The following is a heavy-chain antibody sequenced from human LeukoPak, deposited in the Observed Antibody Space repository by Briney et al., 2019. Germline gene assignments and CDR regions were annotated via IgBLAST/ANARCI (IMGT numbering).Heavy chain of an antibody. V-gene: IGHV3-21*01. CDR2: ISGDGNYI. CDR3: ARGHSGSYQRTDAFDI. D-gene: IGHD1-26*01. CDR1: GLTFSRYS. Sequence: PGRSLRLSCAASGLTFSRYSINWVRQAPGKGLEWVSSISGDGNYIYYADSMKGRFTVSRDNAKNSLYLQMDSLRDEDTAVYYCARGHSGSYQRTDAFDIWGQGTMVTVSS. J-gene: IGHJ3*02.